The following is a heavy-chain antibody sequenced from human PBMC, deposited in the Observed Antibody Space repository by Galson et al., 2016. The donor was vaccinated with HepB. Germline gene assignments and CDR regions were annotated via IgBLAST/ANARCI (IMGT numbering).Heavy chain of an antibody. J-gene: IGHJ4*02. D-gene: IGHD5-24*01. V-gene: IGHV5-51*01. CDR3: ARQAADGYSY. Sequence: QSGAEVKKPGESLKISCKGSGYSFTSYWIGWVRQMPGKGLEWMGIIYAGDSESKYSPSFEGQVTMSVDRSISTAYLQWSSLKASETAMYYCARQAADGYSYWGQGTLVTVSS. CDR2: IYAGDSES. CDR1: GYSFTSYW.